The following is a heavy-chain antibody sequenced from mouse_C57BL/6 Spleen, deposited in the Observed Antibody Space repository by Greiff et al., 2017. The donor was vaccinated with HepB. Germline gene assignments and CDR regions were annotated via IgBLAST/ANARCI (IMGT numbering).Heavy chain of an antibody. CDR2: IHPNSGST. V-gene: IGHV1-64*01. CDR1: GYTFTSYW. Sequence: VQLQQSGAELVKPGASVKLSCKASGYTFTSYWMHWVKQRPGQGLEWIGMIHPNSGSTNYNEKFKSKATLTVDKSSGTAYMQLSSLTSEDSAVYYCARSGYYDYEGFAYWGQGTLVTVSA. D-gene: IGHD2-4*01. CDR3: ARSGYYDYEGFAY. J-gene: IGHJ3*01.